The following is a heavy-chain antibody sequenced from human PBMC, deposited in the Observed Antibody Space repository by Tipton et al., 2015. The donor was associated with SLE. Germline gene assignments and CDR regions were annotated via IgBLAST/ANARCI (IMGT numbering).Heavy chain of an antibody. D-gene: IGHD4-17*01. Sequence: AGLVKPSETLSLTCAVYGGSFSGDYWSWIRQAPGKGLEWIGEISHSGSNNYNPSLKSRVTVSVDTTKKHFSLKLSSVTAADTAVYYCARRRHYGDYDKWGQGTLVTVSS. CDR3: ARRRHYGDYDK. CDR1: GGSFSGDY. V-gene: IGHV4-34*01. J-gene: IGHJ4*02. CDR2: ISHSGSN.